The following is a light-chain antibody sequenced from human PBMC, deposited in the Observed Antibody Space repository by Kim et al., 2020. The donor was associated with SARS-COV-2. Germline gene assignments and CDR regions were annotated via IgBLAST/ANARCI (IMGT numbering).Light chain of an antibody. Sequence: VSRGERAHLPCRASQSSGTSLAWYEHKPRQAPRLLTYTASTRATRIPARSSGSGSGTEFTLTIGSLPSEDSALYYCQQYSKWLCTLGPGTKVDIK. V-gene: IGKV3-15*01. CDR2: TAS. J-gene: IGKJ3*01. CDR3: QQYSKWLCT. CDR1: QSSGTS.